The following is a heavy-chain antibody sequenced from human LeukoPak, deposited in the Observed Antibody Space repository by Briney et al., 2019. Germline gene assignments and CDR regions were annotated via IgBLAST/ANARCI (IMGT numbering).Heavy chain of an antibody. CDR3: ASLPYSSIPFGY. V-gene: IGHV3-66*01. CDR1: GFTVSSNF. J-gene: IGHJ4*02. Sequence: GGSLRLSCAASGFTVSSNFLSWVRQAPGKGLEWVSVIYSGGTTYYADSVKGRFTISRDNSKNTLYLQMNSLRVEDTAVYYCASLPYSSIPFGYWGQGTLVTVSS. CDR2: IYSGGTT. D-gene: IGHD6-13*01.